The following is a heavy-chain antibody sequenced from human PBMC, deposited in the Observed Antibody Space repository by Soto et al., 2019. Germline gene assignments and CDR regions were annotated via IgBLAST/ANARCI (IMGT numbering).Heavy chain of an antibody. CDR3: AHLTTGGFYFDY. Sequence: QLTLKESGPTLVKPTQTLTLTCTFSGFSLRNSGVGVGWIRQPPGKALEWLALIYWDDDKRYSPSLKSRLTITKDTSKNQVVLTMTTVDPVDTATYYCAHLTTGGFYFDYWGQGTLVTVSS. CDR2: IYWDDDK. J-gene: IGHJ4*02. D-gene: IGHD4-17*01. CDR1: GFSLRNSGVG. V-gene: IGHV2-5*02.